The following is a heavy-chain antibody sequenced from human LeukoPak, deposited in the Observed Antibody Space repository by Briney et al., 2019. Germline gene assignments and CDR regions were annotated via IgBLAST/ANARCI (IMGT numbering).Heavy chain of an antibody. D-gene: IGHD3-22*01. CDR3: ARDYDSSGYYRYYYYYGMDV. CDR1: GFTFSYYA. Sequence: GGSLRLSCAASGFTFSYYAMHWVRQAPGKGLEYVSTISSNGLTTYYGNSVKGRFTVSRDNSKNTLYLQMNSLRAEDTAVYYCARDYDSSGYYRYYYYYGMDVWGQGTTVTVSS. J-gene: IGHJ6*02. CDR2: ISSNGLTT. V-gene: IGHV3-64*01.